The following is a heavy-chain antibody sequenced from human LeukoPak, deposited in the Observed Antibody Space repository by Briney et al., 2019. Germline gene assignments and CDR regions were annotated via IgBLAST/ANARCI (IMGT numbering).Heavy chain of an antibody. CDR1: GFTFSSYA. D-gene: IGHD4-11*01. CDR3: AKDGEDWDYSNYYFDY. Sequence: GGSLRLSCAASGFTFSSYAMHWVRQAPGKGLERVAVISYDGSNKYCADSVKGRFTISRDNSKNTLYLQMNSLRAEDTAVYYCAKDGEDWDYSNYYFDYWGQGTLVTVSS. V-gene: IGHV3-30-3*01. CDR2: ISYDGSNK. J-gene: IGHJ4*02.